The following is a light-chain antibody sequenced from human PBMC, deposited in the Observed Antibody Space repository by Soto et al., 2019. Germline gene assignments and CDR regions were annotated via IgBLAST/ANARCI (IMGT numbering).Light chain of an antibody. CDR1: QSVGSN. Sequence: EIVMTQSPATLSVSPGERATLSCRASQSVGSNLAWYQLKPGQAPRLLIYGASTRPNGIPARFSGSGSGTDFTLTISSLQSEDFAIYFCQQYNNWPPDRTFGQGTKVEIK. CDR2: GAS. CDR3: QQYNNWPPDRT. J-gene: IGKJ1*01. V-gene: IGKV3-15*01.